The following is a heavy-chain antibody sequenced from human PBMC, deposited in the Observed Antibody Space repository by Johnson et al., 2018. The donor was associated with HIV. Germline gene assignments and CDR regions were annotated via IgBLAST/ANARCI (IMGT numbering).Heavy chain of an antibody. CDR2: IYSGGST. D-gene: IGHD6-13*01. V-gene: IGHV3-66*01. Sequence: VQLVESGGGVVQPGRSLRLSCAASGFSFSSYPMHWVRQAPGKGLEWGSVIYSGGSTYYADSVKGRFTISRDNAKNTVYLQRISLRAEDMAVYYCARSTPGIAAAGPTHPSAFDIWGQGTMVTVSS. J-gene: IGHJ3*02. CDR1: GFSFSSYP. CDR3: ARSTPGIAAAGPTHPSAFDI.